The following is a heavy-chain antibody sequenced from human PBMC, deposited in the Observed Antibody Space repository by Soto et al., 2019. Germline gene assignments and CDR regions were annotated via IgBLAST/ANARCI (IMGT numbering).Heavy chain of an antibody. CDR2: INHSGST. Sequence: QVQLQQWGAGLLKPSETLSLTCAVYGGSFSGYYWSWIRQPPGKGLEWIGEINHSGSTNYNPSLKSRVTRPVDTSKNQFSLKLSSVTAADTAVYYCAREVVVPAASLYYFDYWGQGTLVTVSS. J-gene: IGHJ4*02. CDR3: AREVVVPAASLYYFDY. D-gene: IGHD2-2*01. V-gene: IGHV4-34*01. CDR1: GGSFSGYY.